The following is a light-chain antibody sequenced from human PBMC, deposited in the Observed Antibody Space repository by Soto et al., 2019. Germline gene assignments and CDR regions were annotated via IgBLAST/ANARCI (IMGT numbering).Light chain of an antibody. V-gene: IGKV3-20*01. CDR2: GAS. CDR3: QQYGSSPPRT. Sequence: EIVMAQSPATLSVSPGKRATLSCRASQSVSSNLAWYQQKPGQAPRLLIYGASTRATDVPDRFSGSGSGADFTLTISRLEPEDLAVYYCQQYGSSPPRTFGQGTKGDI. J-gene: IGKJ1*01. CDR1: QSVSSN.